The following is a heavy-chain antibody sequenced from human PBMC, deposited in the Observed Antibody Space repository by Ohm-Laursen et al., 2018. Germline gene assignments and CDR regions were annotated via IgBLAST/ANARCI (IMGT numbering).Heavy chain of an antibody. CDR2: MNPNSGNT. J-gene: IGHJ6*02. Sequence: SVKVSCKASGYTFTSYDINWVRQATGQGLEWMGWMNPNSGNTGYAQKFQGRVTMTRNTSISTAYMELSSLRSDDTAVYYCASGDIVLMVYASLGGLHYGMDVWGQGTTVTVSS. V-gene: IGHV1-8*01. CDR3: ASGDIVLMVYASLGGLHYGMDV. CDR1: GYTFTSYD. D-gene: IGHD2-8*01.